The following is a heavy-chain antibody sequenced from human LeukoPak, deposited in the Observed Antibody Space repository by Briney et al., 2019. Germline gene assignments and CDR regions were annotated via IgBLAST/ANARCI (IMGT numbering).Heavy chain of an antibody. D-gene: IGHD3-10*01. V-gene: IGHV1-18*01. CDR3: ARAGHVRGVIRGQYYFDY. CDR1: GYTFTSYG. CDR2: ISAYNGNT. J-gene: IGHJ4*02. Sequence: ASVKVSCKASGYTFTSYGISWVRQAPGQGLEWMGWISAYNGNTNYAQKLQGRVTMTTDTSTSTAYMELRSLRSDDTAVYYCARAGHVRGVIRGQYYFDYWGQGTLVTVSS.